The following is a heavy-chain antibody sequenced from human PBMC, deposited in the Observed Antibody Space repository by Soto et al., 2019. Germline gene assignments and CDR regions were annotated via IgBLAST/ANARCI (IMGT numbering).Heavy chain of an antibody. D-gene: IGHD3-10*01. J-gene: IGHJ4*02. V-gene: IGHV4-38-2*02. Sequence: PSETLSLTCTVSGYSISTDYYWGWIRQPPVKGLEWIGSFYHGGSIYYTPSLKSRVAISVDTSKNQFSLKLSSVTAADTAVYYCARDLRGAIYWGQGTLVTVSS. CDR1: GYSISTDYY. CDR3: ARDLRGAIY. CDR2: FYHGGSI.